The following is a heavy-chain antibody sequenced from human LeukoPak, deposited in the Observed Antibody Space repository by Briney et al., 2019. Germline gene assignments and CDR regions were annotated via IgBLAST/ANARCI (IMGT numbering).Heavy chain of an antibody. CDR1: GVSFSGYY. Sequence: SETLSLTCAVYGVSFSGYYWRWIRQPPGKGLVWIGEINHSGSTNYNPSLKSRFTISVDTSKNQFSLKLSSVTAADTAVYYCARALIGYYFDTWGQGTLGTVSS. V-gene: IGHV4-34*01. CDR2: INHSGST. D-gene: IGHD2-8*01. CDR3: ARALIGYYFDT. J-gene: IGHJ4*02.